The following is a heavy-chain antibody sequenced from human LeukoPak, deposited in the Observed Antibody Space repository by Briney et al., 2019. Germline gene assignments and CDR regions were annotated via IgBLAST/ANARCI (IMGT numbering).Heavy chain of an antibody. CDR1: GGTFSSYA. D-gene: IGHD2-2*01. J-gene: IGHJ4*02. V-gene: IGHV1-8*03. CDR3: ARGWSRSSTSGSGY. Sequence: ASVKVSCKASGGTFSSYAISWVRQAPGQGLEWMGWVNPNSGNTGYAQKFQGRVTITRNTSISTAYMELSSLRSEDTAVYYCARGWSRSSTSGSGYWGQGTLVTVSS. CDR2: VNPNSGNT.